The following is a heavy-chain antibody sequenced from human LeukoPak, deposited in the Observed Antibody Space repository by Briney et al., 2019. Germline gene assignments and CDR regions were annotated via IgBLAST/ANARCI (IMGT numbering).Heavy chain of an antibody. CDR2: IYYSGST. CDR3: ARADEYSSGWYRLFDL. J-gene: IGHJ2*01. CDR1: GGSISSGGYS. V-gene: IGHV4-30-4*07. Sequence: SETLSLTCAVSGGSISSGGYSWSWIRQPPGKGLEWIGYIYYSGSTYYNPSLKSRVTISVDKSKNQFSLKLSSVTAADTAVYYCARADEYSSGWYRLFDLWGHGNLVTVSS. D-gene: IGHD6-19*01.